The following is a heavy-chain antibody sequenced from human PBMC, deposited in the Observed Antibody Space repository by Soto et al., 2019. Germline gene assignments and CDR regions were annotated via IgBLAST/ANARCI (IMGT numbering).Heavy chain of an antibody. CDR1: GFIFSTYT. D-gene: IGHD5-12*01. J-gene: IGHJ4*02. V-gene: IGHV3-23*01. CDR2: ISGSGGIT. Sequence: EVQLLDSGGGLVQPGGSLRLSCAASGFIFSTYTMTWVRQAPGKGLEWVSGISGSGGITYYADSVKGRFAISRDNSKNTLSLQLNRLRAEDTAVYSCAKLAWGARGSTSSPGSYLDYWGQGAPVTDSS. CDR3: AKLAWGARGSTSSPGSYLDY.